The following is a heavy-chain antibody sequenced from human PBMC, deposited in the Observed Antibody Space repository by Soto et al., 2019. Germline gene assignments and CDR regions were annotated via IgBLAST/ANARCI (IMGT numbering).Heavy chain of an antibody. D-gene: IGHD5-18*01. Sequence: QVQLVQSGGEVKKPGSSGKVSWKASGGTFSSYGISWVRLAPGQGLEWMGGIIPIFGTANYAQKFQGRVTITADESTSTAYMELSSLRSEDTAVYYCARGPDTAMAPFDYWGQGTLVTVSS. CDR3: ARGPDTAMAPFDY. V-gene: IGHV1-69*12. CDR2: IIPIFGTA. CDR1: GGTFSSYG. J-gene: IGHJ4*02.